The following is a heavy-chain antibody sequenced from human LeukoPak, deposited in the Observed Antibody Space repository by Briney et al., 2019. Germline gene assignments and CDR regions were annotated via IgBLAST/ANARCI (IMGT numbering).Heavy chain of an antibody. V-gene: IGHV1-46*01. D-gene: IGHD5-18*01. CDR3: AKDTSHGDTAMVPLDY. CDR2: INPSSGST. Sequence: ASVKLSCKSSGYTFTIYYMHLVRQPPGQGVEWMGIINPSSGSTSYAQKFQGRVTMTRDTYTSTVYMKLSSLRSEDTAVYYCAKDTSHGDTAMVPLDYWGQGTLVTVSS. J-gene: IGHJ4*02. CDR1: GYTFTIYY.